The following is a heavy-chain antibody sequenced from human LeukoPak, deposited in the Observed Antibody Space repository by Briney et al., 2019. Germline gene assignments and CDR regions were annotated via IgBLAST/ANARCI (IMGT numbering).Heavy chain of an antibody. V-gene: IGHV4-34*01. Sequence: PSETLSLTCAVYGGSFSGYYWSWIRQPPGKGLEWIGEINHSASTNYNPSLKSRVTISVDTSKNQFSLKLSSVTAADTAVYYCAAQYSGYVRLDYWGQGTLVTVSS. CDR3: AAQYSGYVRLDY. J-gene: IGHJ4*02. D-gene: IGHD5-12*01. CDR1: GGSFSGYY. CDR2: INHSAST.